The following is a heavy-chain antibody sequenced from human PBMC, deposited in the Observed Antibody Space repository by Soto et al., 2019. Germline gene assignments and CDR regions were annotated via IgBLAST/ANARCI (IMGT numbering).Heavy chain of an antibody. CDR3: ARGPSGSYYYYYGMDV. CDR2: IYPSGST. D-gene: IGHD1-26*01. J-gene: IGHJ6*02. V-gene: IGHV4-4*07. CDR1: GGSISSYY. Sequence: PSETLSLTCTVSGGSISSYYWSWIRQPAGKGLEWIGRIYPSGSTTYNPSLKSRVTMSVDTSKNQFSLKLSSVTAADTAVYYCARGPSGSYYYYYGMDVWGQGTTVTVSS.